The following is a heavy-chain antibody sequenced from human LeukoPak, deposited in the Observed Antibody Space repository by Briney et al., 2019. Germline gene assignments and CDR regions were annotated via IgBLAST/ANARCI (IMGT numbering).Heavy chain of an antibody. Sequence: PGGSLRLSCAASGFTFSSYGMHWVRQAPGKGLEWVAVISYDGSNKYYADSVKGRFTVSRDNSENTLYLQMNSLRAEDTAVYYCAKEGRDGFNYDYWGQGTLVTVSS. D-gene: IGHD5-24*01. V-gene: IGHV3-30*18. CDR2: ISYDGSNK. CDR1: GFTFSSYG. J-gene: IGHJ4*02. CDR3: AKEGRDGFNYDY.